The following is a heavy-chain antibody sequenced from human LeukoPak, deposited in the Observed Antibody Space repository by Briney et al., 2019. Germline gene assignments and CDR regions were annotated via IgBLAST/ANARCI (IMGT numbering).Heavy chain of an antibody. Sequence: NPSETLSLTCTVSGGSISSSSYYWGWIRQPPGKGLEWIGSIYYSGSTYYNPSLKSRVTISVDTSKNQFSLKLSSVTAADTAVYYCARPRRYYYGMDVWGQGTTVTVSS. CDR1: GGSISSSSYY. J-gene: IGHJ6*02. CDR3: ARPRRYYYGMDV. V-gene: IGHV4-39*01. CDR2: IYYSGST.